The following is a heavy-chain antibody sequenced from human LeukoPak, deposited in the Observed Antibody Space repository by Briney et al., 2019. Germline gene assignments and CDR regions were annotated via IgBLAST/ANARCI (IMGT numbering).Heavy chain of an antibody. CDR1: GYTFTSYD. D-gene: IGHD3-9*01. CDR3: ARGSDILTGYYAPADY. J-gene: IGHJ4*02. CDR2: MNPNSLNT. Sequence: AASVKVSCKASGYTFTSYDINWVRQAPGQGLEWMGWMNPNSLNTGYAQRFQGRITLTRNTSIGTAYMELRSLRSEDTAVYNCARGSDILTGYYAPADYWGQGTLVTVSS. V-gene: IGHV1-8*03.